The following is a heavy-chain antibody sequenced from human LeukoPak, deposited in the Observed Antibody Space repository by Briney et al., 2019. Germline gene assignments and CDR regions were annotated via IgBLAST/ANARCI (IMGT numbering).Heavy chain of an antibody. V-gene: IGHV1-46*01. CDR2: INPSGGST. CDR3: ARDLTTGGFFDY. D-gene: IGHD3-22*01. CDR1: GYTFTTYY. J-gene: IGHJ4*02. Sequence: ASVKVSCKASGYTFTTYYMHWVRQAPGQGLEWMGFINPSGGSTSYAQKFQNRVTMTSDTSTSTVYMDLSSLRSEDTAVYYCARDLTTGGFFDYWGQGTLVTVSS.